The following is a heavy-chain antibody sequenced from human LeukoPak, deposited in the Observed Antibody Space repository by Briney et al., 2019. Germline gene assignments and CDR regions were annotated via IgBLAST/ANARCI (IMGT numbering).Heavy chain of an antibody. CDR2: ISYDGSNK. V-gene: IGHV3-30*04. Sequence: GGSLRLSCAASGFTFSSYAMHWVRQAPGKGLEWVEVISYDGSNKYYADSVKGRFTISRDNSKNTLYLQMISLRAEDTAVYYCAQAAQRATPRPFDYWGQGTLVTVSS. CDR3: AQAAQRATPRPFDY. J-gene: IGHJ4*02. CDR1: GFTFSSYA.